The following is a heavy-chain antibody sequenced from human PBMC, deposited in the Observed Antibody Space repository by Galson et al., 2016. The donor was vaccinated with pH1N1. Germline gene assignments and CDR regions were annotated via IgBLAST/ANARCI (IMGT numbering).Heavy chain of an antibody. J-gene: IGHJ6*03. CDR3: SRDLIDIAAPYYYMDV. D-gene: IGHD6-13*01. CDR2: ISSRSSYI. V-gene: IGHV3-21*01. Sequence: SLRLSCAASGFTFTKYALNWVRQAPGKGLEWVSSISSRSSYIYYADSVKGRFTITRDNAKNSLYLQMNSLRAEDTAVYYCSRDLIDIAAPYYYMDVWGKGTTVTVSS. CDR1: GFTFTKYA.